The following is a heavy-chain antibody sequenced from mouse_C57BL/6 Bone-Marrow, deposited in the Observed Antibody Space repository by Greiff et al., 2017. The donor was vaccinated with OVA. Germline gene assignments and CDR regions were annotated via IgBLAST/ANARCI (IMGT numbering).Heavy chain of an antibody. CDR1: GYTFTSYW. J-gene: IGHJ2*01. CDR2: IDPSDSYT. CDR3: ARRLWSVYFDY. Sequence: VKLQQPGAELVMPGASVKLSCKASGYTFTSYWMHWVKQRPGQGLEWIGEIDPSDSYTNYNQKFKGKSTLTVDKSSSTAYMQLSSLTSEDSAVYYCARRLWSVYFDYWGQGTTLTVSS. V-gene: IGHV1-69*01. D-gene: IGHD1-1*02.